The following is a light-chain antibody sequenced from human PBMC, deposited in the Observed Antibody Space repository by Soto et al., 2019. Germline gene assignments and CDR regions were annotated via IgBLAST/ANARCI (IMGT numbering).Light chain of an antibody. CDR2: KSS. CDR1: QSINRW. CDR3: QQYDSHMYT. Sequence: DLQMTQSPSTLSASVGDRVTITCRASQSINRWLAWYQQKPGTAPKLVIYKSSNLQSGVPSRFSGSGSGTEFTLTISSLQPDDFATYYCQQYDSHMYTFGQGTKLEIK. J-gene: IGKJ2*01. V-gene: IGKV1-5*03.